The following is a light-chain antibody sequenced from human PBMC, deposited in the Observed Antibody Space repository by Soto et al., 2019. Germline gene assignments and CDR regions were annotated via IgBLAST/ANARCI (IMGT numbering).Light chain of an antibody. V-gene: IGKV1-5*01. Sequence: DIQMTQSPPTLSASVGDRVTITCRASQSIRHYLAWYQQMPGKAPKLLIYGASTLQSGVPSMFSGSGSGTEFTFTISSLQPDDFGTYFCQHNNSDSQTFGQGTKVEIK. CDR1: QSIRHY. CDR2: GAS. CDR3: QHNNSDSQT. J-gene: IGKJ1*01.